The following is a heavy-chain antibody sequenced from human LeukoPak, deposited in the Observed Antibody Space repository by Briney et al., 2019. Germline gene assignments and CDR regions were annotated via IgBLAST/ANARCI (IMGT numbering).Heavy chain of an antibody. CDR1: GFTFSSYS. CDR3: ASDSSGLFGY. Sequence: PGGSLRLSCAASGFTFSSYSMNWVRQAPGNGLEWVSSISSSSSYIYYADSVKGRFTISRDNAKNSLYLQMNSLRAEDTAVYYCASDSSGLFGYWGQGTLVTVSS. D-gene: IGHD6-19*01. J-gene: IGHJ4*02. CDR2: ISSSSSYI. V-gene: IGHV3-21*01.